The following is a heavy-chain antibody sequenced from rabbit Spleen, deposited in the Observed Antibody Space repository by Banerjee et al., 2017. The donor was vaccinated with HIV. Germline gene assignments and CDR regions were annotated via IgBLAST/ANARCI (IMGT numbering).Heavy chain of an antibody. D-gene: IGHD2-1*01. V-gene: IGHV1S40*01. J-gene: IGHJ4*01. CDR1: GFSFSSSDY. CDR3: ARGNGGGDYGINL. CDR2: IDAGDSGFT. Sequence: QSLEESGGDLVKPGASLTLTCTASGFSFSSSDYMCWVRQAPGKGLEWIACIDAGDSGFTYFANWAKGRFTISKTSSTTVTLQMTSLTAADTATYFCARGNGGGDYGINLWGPGTLVTVS.